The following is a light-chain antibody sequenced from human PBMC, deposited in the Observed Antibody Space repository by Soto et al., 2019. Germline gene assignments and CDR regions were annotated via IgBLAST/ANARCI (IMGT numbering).Light chain of an antibody. CDR2: EAS. J-gene: IGKJ1*01. V-gene: IGKV1-5*03. CDR1: QSISRW. CDR3: QHCSNYPT. Sequence: DIQMTQSPSTLSASVGDRVTITCRASQSISRWLACYQQTTGKAPKLLIYEASSVESGVHSRFSGSGSGTEFTLSISSLLSEYFASYCFQHCSNYPTFGQGTKVAIK.